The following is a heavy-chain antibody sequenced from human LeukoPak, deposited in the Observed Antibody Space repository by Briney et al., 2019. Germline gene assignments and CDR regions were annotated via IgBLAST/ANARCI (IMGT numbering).Heavy chain of an antibody. Sequence: SGGSLRLSCAASGFTFSDYAMSWVRQAPGKGLEWLSVISGGSSGSTYYADSVTGRFTVSRDNSKNTLYLQMNSLRAEDTAVYYCAKVSAYSYAEIDAFDIWGQGTMVTVSS. CDR1: GFTFSDYA. V-gene: IGHV3-23*01. CDR3: AKVSAYSYAEIDAFDI. J-gene: IGHJ3*02. CDR2: ISGGSSGST. D-gene: IGHD5-18*01.